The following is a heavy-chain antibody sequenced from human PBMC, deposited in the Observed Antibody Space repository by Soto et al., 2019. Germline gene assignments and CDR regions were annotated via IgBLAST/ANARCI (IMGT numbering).Heavy chain of an antibody. Sequence: GESLKISCKGSGYSFTNYWIGWVRQMPGKGLEWMGIIYPGDFDTRYSPSFQGQVTISADKSISTAYLQWSSLKASDTAIYYCARGNYASDWYWFDPWGQGTLVTVPQ. CDR2: IYPGDFDT. D-gene: IGHD6-19*01. CDR1: GYSFTNYW. J-gene: IGHJ5*02. V-gene: IGHV5-51*01. CDR3: ARGNYASDWYWFDP.